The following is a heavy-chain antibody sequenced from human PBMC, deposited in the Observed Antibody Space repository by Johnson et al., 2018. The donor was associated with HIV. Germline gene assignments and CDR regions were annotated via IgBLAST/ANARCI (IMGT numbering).Heavy chain of an antibody. J-gene: IGHJ3*02. CDR2: ISYDGSNK. CDR3: ARDPGGWELLRPAFDI. Sequence: QVQLMESGGGVVQPGRSLRLSCAASGFTFNSYAMHWVRQAPGKGMEWVAVISYDGSNKYYADSVKGRFTISRDNSKNTLYLQMNSLRAEDTAVYYGARDPGGWELLRPAFDIWGQGKMVTVSP. D-gene: IGHD1-26*01. CDR1: GFTFNSYA. V-gene: IGHV3-30*04.